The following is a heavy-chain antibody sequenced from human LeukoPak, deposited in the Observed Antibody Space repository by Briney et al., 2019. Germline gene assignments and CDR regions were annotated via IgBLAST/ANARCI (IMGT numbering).Heavy chain of an antibody. J-gene: IGHJ4*02. V-gene: IGHV1-24*01. Sequence: ASVKVSCKVSRHTLTGLSMHWVRQAPGKGLEWMGGFDPEEGETTYAQKFQGRVTMTADTSTDTAYMDLSSLRSEDTAVYYCTTDLAIAAAGTYTSIDYWGQGTQVTVSS. CDR2: FDPEEGET. D-gene: IGHD6-13*01. CDR3: TTDLAIAAAGTYTSIDY. CDR1: RHTLTGLS.